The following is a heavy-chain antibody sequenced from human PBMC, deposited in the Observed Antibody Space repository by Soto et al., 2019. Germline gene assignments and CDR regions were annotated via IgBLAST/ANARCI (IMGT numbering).Heavy chain of an antibody. D-gene: IGHD3-3*01. CDR3: ATEMRHSTGYYGAFDI. J-gene: IGHJ3*02. V-gene: IGHV3-15*01. CDR2: VKSMSDGGTA. Sequence: WVSLRLSCAAAGLSLSNTWMDWVRQSPENGLAWVGRVKSMSDGGTADYTAPVKCRVTISRDDSKNTLYLQLNSLKTEDTAVFYCATEMRHSTGYYGAFDIRDKETMGTVSS. CDR1: GLSLSNTW.